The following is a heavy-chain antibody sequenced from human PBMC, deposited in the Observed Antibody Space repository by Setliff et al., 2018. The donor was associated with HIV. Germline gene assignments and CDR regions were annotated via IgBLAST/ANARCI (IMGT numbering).Heavy chain of an antibody. D-gene: IGHD3-9*01. Sequence: GESLKISCKASGYIFTNYWIGWVRQMPGKGLEWIGVVYPGDSVTRYGPSFQGQVSISADRSITTAYLQWSRLRASDSAIYYCTRHPLRPGIAGYFYFVDVWGTGTTVTVSS. V-gene: IGHV5-51*01. CDR1: GYIFTNYW. CDR3: TRHPLRPGIAGYFYFVDV. J-gene: IGHJ6*03. CDR2: VYPGDSVT.